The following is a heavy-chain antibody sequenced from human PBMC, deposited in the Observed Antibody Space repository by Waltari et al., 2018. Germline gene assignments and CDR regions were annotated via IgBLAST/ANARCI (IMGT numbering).Heavy chain of an antibody. V-gene: IGHV1-2*06. D-gene: IGHD6-13*01. J-gene: IGHJ4*02. CDR3: ARDSAAGIDY. CDR1: PYPFTGYY. Sequence: QVQLAQSGAAVTKPGASAQVSCKPSPYPFTGYYMPRVRQGPGQGLEWMGRINPNSGGTNYAQKFQGRVTMTRDTSISTAYMELSRLRSDDTAVYYCARDSAAGIDYWGQGTLVTVSS. CDR2: INPNSGGT.